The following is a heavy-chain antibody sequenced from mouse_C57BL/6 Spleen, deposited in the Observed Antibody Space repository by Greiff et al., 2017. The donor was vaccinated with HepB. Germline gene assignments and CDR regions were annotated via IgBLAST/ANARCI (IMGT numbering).Heavy chain of an antibody. Sequence: QVQLQQPGAELVKPGASVKLSCKASGYTFTSYWMHWVKQRPGQGLEWIGMIHPNSGSTNYNEKFKSKATLTVDKSSSTAYMQLSSLTSEDSAVYYCAREWGKGAMDYWGQGTSVTVSS. CDR2: IHPNSGST. J-gene: IGHJ4*01. CDR1: GYTFTSYW. CDR3: AREWGKGAMDY. D-gene: IGHD1-3*01. V-gene: IGHV1-64*01.